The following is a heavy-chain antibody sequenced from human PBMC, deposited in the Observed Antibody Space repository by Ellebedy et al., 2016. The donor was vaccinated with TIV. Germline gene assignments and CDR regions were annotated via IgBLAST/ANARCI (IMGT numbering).Heavy chain of an antibody. J-gene: IGHJ4*02. CDR2: INHSGST. Sequence: MPSETLSLTCAVYGGSFSGYYWSWIRQPPGKGLEWIGEINHSGSTNNNPSLKSRVTISVDTSKNQVSLNLSSVSVAETAIYYCARGFPYSGYDRYFDSWGQGSLVTVSS. CDR1: GGSFSGYY. CDR3: ARGFPYSGYDRYFDS. D-gene: IGHD5-12*01. V-gene: IGHV4-34*01.